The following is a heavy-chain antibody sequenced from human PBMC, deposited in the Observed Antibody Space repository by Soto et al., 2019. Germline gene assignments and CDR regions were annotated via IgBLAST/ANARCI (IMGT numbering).Heavy chain of an antibody. CDR1: GYAFTTYG. CDR2: ISAHNGNT. V-gene: IGHV1-18*01. CDR3: GRGRYGDY. Sequence: QVHLVQSGAEVKKPGASVKVSCQGSGYAFTTYGITWVRQAPGQGLEWMGWISAHNGNTNYAQKLQGRVTVTRDTSTSAAYMELRRLRYDDTAVYYCGRGRYGDYWGQGALVTVSS. J-gene: IGHJ4*02. D-gene: IGHD1-1*01.